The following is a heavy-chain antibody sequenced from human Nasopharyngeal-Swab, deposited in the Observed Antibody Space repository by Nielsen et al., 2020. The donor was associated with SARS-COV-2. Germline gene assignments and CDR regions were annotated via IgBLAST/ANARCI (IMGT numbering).Heavy chain of an antibody. V-gene: IGHV3-23*01. J-gene: IGHJ6*02. CDR1: GSTFSSYA. D-gene: IGHD6-13*01. CDR3: AKDLRSSSRGGMDV. CDR2: ISGSGGST. Sequence: GGSLRPSCAASGSTFSSYAMSWVRQAPGKGLEWVSAISGSGGSTYYADSVKGRFTISRDNSKNTLYLQMNSLRAEDTAVYYCAKDLRSSSRGGMDVWGQGTTVTVSS.